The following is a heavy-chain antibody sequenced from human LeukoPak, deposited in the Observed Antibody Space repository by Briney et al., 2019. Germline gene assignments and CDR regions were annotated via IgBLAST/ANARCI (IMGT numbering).Heavy chain of an antibody. Sequence: SETLSLTCAVYGGSFSGYYWSWIRQPPGKGLEWIGEINHSGSTNYNPSLKSRVTISVDTSKSQFSLKLSSVTAADTAVYYCARPYYYDSRIDPWGQGILVTVSS. V-gene: IGHV4-34*01. J-gene: IGHJ5*02. D-gene: IGHD3-22*01. CDR3: ARPYYYDSRIDP. CDR1: GGSFSGYY. CDR2: INHSGST.